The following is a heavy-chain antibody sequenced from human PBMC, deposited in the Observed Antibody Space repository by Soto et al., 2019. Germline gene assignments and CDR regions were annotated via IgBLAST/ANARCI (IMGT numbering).Heavy chain of an antibody. J-gene: IGHJ5*02. CDR1: GFTFSSYA. Sequence: EVQLLESGGGLVQPGGSLRLSCAASGFTFSSYAMSWVRQAPGKGLEWVSAISGSGGSTYYTDSVKGRFTISRDNSKNTLYLQMNSLRAEDTAVYYCAKEGVGYPSPPLNWFDPWGQGTLVTVSS. CDR2: ISGSGGST. CDR3: AKEGVGYPSPPLNWFDP. V-gene: IGHV3-23*01. D-gene: IGHD2-8*02.